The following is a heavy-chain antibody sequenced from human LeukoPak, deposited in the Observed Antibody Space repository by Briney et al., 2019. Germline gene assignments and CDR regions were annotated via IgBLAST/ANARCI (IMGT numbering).Heavy chain of an antibody. J-gene: IGHJ6*02. CDR2: IYYSGST. Sequence: SQTLSLTCTVSGGSISSGGYYWSWIPQHPGKGLEWIGYIYYSGSTYYNPSLKSRVTISVDTSKNQFSLKLSSVTAADTAVYYCARGAGYSGYDYYYGMDVWGQGTTVTVSS. V-gene: IGHV4-31*03. CDR1: GGSISSGGYY. CDR3: ARGAGYSGYDYYYGMDV. D-gene: IGHD5-12*01.